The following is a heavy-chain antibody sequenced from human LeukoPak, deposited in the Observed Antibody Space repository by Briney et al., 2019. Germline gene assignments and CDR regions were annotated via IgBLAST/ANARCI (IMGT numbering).Heavy chain of an antibody. Sequence: SETLSLTCTVSGGSISSSCCSWGWIRQPPGKGLEWIGSAHYSGSTYYNPSLKSRVTISVDTSKNQFSLKLSSVTAADTAVYYCAKLTGTYYYYYMDVWGKGTTVTVSS. CDR2: AHYSGST. CDR1: GGSISSSCCS. CDR3: AKLTGTYYYYYMDV. D-gene: IGHD1-7*01. V-gene: IGHV4-39*07. J-gene: IGHJ6*03.